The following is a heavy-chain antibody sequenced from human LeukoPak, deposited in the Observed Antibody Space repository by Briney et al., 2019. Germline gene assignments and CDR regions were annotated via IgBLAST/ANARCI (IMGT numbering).Heavy chain of an antibody. J-gene: IGHJ5*02. V-gene: IGHV4-39*07. Sequence: PSETLSLTCTVSGGSISSSSYYWGWIRQPPGKGLEWIGNIYYDRSTYYNPSLKSRVTISVDTCKNQFSLKLSSVTAADTTVYYCARGDNWFDPWGQGTLVTVSS. CDR3: ARGDNWFDP. CDR1: GGSISSSSYY. CDR2: IYYDRST.